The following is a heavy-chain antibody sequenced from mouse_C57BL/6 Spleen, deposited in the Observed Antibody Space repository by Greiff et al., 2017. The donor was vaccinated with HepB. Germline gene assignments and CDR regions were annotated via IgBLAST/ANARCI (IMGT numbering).Heavy chain of an antibody. CDR1: GYTFTSYW. D-gene: IGHD1-1*01. CDR2: IDPSDSYT. V-gene: IGHV1-69*01. Sequence: VQLQQSGAELVMPGASVKLSCKASGYTFTSYWMHWVKQRPGQGLEWIGEIDPSDSYTNYNQKFKGKSTLTVDKSSSTAYMQLSSLTSEDSAVYYCARDLSGSSFHYWGQGTTLTVSS. CDR3: ARDLSGSSFHY. J-gene: IGHJ2*01.